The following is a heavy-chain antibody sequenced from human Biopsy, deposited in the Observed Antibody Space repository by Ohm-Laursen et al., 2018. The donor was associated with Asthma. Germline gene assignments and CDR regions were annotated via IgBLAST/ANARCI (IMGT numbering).Heavy chain of an antibody. V-gene: IGHV2-5*02. D-gene: IGHD6-6*01. CDR1: GFSLTQRGAG. CDR3: AHTVSSRYDY. CDR2: IYWDDDK. Sequence: PTQTLTLTGSFSGFSLTQRGAGVGWIRQAPGKALEWLAVIYWDDDKRYSPSLRGRLTITTDTSKRQVLLALTNVDPVDTATYFCAHTVSSRYDYWGQGTRVSVSS. J-gene: IGHJ4*01.